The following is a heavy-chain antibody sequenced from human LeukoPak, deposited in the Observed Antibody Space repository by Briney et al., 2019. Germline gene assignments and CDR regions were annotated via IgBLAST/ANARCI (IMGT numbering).Heavy chain of an antibody. J-gene: IGHJ4*02. CDR3: ARDGGALRGGYFDY. CDR1: GGSISSSSYY. Sequence: KASETLSLTCTVSGGSISSSSYYWGWIRQPPGKGLEWIGSIYYSGSTYYNPSLKSRVTISVDTSKNQFSLKLSSVTAADTAVYYCARDGGALRGGYFDYWGQGTLVTVSS. V-gene: IGHV4-39*02. D-gene: IGHD3-16*01. CDR2: IYYSGST.